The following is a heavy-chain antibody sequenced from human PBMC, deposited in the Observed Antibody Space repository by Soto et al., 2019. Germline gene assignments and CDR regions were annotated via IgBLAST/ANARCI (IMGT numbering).Heavy chain of an antibody. D-gene: IGHD3-16*01. Sequence: EAHLVESGGGLVQPGGSLRLSCAASGFTFSHYWMSWVRQAPGKGLELVANIKGDGTEKYYVDSVKGRFTIYRDNAENSLYLQMYSLRVEDTALYYCARTFDSDPWGQGTLVTVSS. CDR3: ARTFDSDP. J-gene: IGHJ5*02. V-gene: IGHV3-7*05. CDR1: GFTFSHYW. CDR2: IKGDGTEK.